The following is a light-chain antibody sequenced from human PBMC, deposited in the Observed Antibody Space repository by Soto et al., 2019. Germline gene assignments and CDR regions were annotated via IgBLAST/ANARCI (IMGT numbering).Light chain of an antibody. CDR3: LQRSNWLT. J-gene: IGKJ4*01. V-gene: IGKV3-11*01. CDR1: QNINTH. Sequence: EIVLTQSPATLSLSPGERATLSCRASQNINTHLAWYQQRPGQVPRLLMYEASNRATGIPARFSGSGSGTDFALTISSLQPEDFAVYYCLQRSNWLTFGGGTKVEIK. CDR2: EAS.